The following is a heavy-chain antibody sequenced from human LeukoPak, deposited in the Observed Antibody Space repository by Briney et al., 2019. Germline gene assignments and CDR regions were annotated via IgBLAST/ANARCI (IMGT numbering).Heavy chain of an antibody. CDR1: GGSISGYY. CDR2: TYYTGSI. Sequence: PSETLSLTGTVSGGSISGYYWNWLGQAPGKGLEGIGYTYYTGSINYNPTLHSRVTPSADTSTNQLPLTLSSGTAATTAVYYSALRSGSNYYGVDAWGQGTTVTASS. D-gene: IGHD1-26*01. V-gene: IGHV4-59*08. J-gene: IGHJ6*02. CDR3: ALRSGSNYYGVDA.